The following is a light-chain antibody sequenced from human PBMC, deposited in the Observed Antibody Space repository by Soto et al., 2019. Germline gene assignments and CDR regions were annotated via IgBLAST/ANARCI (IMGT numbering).Light chain of an antibody. V-gene: IGLV1-44*01. Sequence: QSVLTQPPSASGTPGQRVTISCSGGSSNIGSNTVNWYQDLPGTAPKLLISSDNKRPSGVPDRFSGAKSGTSASLAISGLQSDDEADYYCAVWDDSLSGPVFGGGTKLTVL. CDR1: SSNIGSNT. CDR2: SDN. CDR3: AVWDDSLSGPV. J-gene: IGLJ3*02.